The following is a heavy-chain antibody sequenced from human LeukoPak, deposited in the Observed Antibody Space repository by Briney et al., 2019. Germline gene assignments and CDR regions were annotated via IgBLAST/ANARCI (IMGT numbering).Heavy chain of an antibody. J-gene: IGHJ4*02. CDR1: GFTFSSYG. V-gene: IGHV3-30*02. D-gene: IGHD3-3*01. CDR3: AKYDFWSGYPFDY. Sequence: PGGSLRLSCAASGFTFSSYGMHWVRQAPGKGLEWVAFIRYDGSNKYYADSVKGRFTISRDNSKNTLYLQMNSLRAEDTAVYYCAKYDFWSGYPFDYWGQGTLVTVSS. CDR2: IRYDGSNK.